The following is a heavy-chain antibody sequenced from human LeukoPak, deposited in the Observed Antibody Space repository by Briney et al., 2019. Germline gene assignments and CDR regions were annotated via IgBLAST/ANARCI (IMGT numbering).Heavy chain of an antibody. J-gene: IGHJ4*02. CDR3: AGGPFSGSYDY. D-gene: IGHD1-26*01. CDR2: IHYSRST. Sequence: SETLSLTCTVSGGSISTYYWSWIRQPPGRGLEWIGSIHYSRSTSYNPSLRSRVTISVDKSKNQFSLKLSSVTAADTAVYYCAGGPFSGSYDYWGQGILVTVSS. CDR1: GGSISTYY. V-gene: IGHV4-59*01.